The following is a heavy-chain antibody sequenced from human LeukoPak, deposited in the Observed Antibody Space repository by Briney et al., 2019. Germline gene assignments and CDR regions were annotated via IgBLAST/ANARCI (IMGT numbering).Heavy chain of an antibody. Sequence: SVKVSCKASGGTLSSYAISWVRQAPGQGLEWMGRIIPILGIANYAQKFQGRVTITADKSTSTAYMELSSLRSEDTAVYYCARDRYIVVVPAAYYYGMDVWGQGTTVTVSS. V-gene: IGHV1-69*04. J-gene: IGHJ6*02. CDR1: GGTLSSYA. CDR2: IIPILGIA. D-gene: IGHD2-2*01. CDR3: ARDRYIVVVPAAYYYGMDV.